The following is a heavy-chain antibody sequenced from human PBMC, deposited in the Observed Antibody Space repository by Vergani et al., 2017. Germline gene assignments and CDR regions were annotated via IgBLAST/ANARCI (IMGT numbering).Heavy chain of an antibody. Sequence: VQLVESGGGLAQPGGSLRLSCAASGFTFRNYAMSWVRQAPGKGLEWVSAISGSGGSTYYADSVKGRFTISRDNSKNTLYLQMNSLRAEDTAVYYCAKDGCSSTSCYTRGYYYYYMDVWGKGTTVTVSS. J-gene: IGHJ6*03. CDR2: ISGSGGST. V-gene: IGHV3-23*04. CDR3: AKDGCSSTSCYTRGYYYYYMDV. D-gene: IGHD2-2*02. CDR1: GFTFRNYA.